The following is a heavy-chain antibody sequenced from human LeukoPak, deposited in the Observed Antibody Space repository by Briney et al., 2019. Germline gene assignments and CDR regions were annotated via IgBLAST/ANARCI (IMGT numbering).Heavy chain of an antibody. CDR2: IIPIFGTA. Sequence: ASVKVSCKASGGTFSSYAISWVRQAPGQGLEWMGGIIPIFGTANYAQKFQGRVTITTDESTSTAYMGLGSLRSEDTAVYYCASPAVDTAMVPFDYWGQGTLVTVSS. D-gene: IGHD5-18*01. CDR3: ASPAVDTAMVPFDY. J-gene: IGHJ4*02. CDR1: GGTFSSYA. V-gene: IGHV1-69*05.